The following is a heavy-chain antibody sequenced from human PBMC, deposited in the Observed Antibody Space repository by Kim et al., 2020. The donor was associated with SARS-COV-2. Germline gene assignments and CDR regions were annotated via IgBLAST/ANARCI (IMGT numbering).Heavy chain of an antibody. CDR3: ARWQWRGTHWFDP. J-gene: IGHJ5*02. D-gene: IGHD6-19*01. V-gene: IGHV4-39*01. CDR2: IYYSGST. Sequence: SETLSLTCTVSGGSISSSSYYWGWIRQPPGKGLEWIGSIYYSGSTYYNPSLKSRVTISVDTSKNQFSLKLSAVTAADTAVYYCARWQWRGTHWFDPWGQG. CDR1: GGSISSSSYY.